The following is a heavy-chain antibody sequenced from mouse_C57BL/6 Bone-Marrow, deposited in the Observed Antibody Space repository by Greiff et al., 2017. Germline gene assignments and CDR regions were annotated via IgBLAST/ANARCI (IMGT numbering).Heavy chain of an antibody. CDR2: INPNNGGT. J-gene: IGHJ2*01. D-gene: IGHD6-1*01. Sequence: EVQLQQSGPELVKPGASVKISCKASGYTFTDYYMNWVKQSHGKSLEWIGDINPNNGGTSYTQKFKGKATLTVDKSSSTAYMELRSLTSEDSAVYYCARELLYYFDYWGQGTTLTVSS. CDR3: ARELLYYFDY. V-gene: IGHV1-26*01. CDR1: GYTFTDYY.